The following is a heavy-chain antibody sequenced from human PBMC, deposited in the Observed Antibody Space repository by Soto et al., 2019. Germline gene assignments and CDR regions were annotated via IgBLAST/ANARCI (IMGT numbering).Heavy chain of an antibody. V-gene: IGHV1-24*01. CDR1: GYTLTELS. CDR2: FDPEDGET. J-gene: IGHJ6*03. D-gene: IGHD2-15*01. Sequence: ASVKVSCKVSGYTLTELSMYWVRQAPGKGLEWMGGFDPEDGETIYAQKFQGRVTMTEDTSTDTAYMELSSLRSEDTAVYYCATLDCSGGSCYPGRYMDVWGKGTTVTSP. CDR3: ATLDCSGGSCYPGRYMDV.